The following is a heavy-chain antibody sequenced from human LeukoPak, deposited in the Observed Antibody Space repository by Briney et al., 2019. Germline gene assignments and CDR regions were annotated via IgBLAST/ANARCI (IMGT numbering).Heavy chain of an antibody. V-gene: IGHV1-69*01. CDR2: IIPMFGTP. J-gene: IGHJ2*01. CDR3: ARSVVTLYWYFDL. CDR1: GGTFSHDA. D-gene: IGHD4-23*01. Sequence: GASVKVSCKTSGGTFSHDAVSWLRQAPGQGPEWMGGIIPMFGTPNYAQKFEGRVTITADEPPRTVYMELSSLRSEDTAVYYCARSVVTLYWYFDLWGRSTLVTVSS.